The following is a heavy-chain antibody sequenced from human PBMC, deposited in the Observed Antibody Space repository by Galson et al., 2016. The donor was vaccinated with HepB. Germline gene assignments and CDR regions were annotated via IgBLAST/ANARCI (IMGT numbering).Heavy chain of an antibody. CDR1: GASISSTNW. CDR3: ARDSAGDGIVPLEH. Sequence: SETLSLTCAVSGASISSTNWWNWVRQPPGKGLEWIGEIYHSGSTNYNPSLKSRLTISLDKSKNQFTLRLTSVTAADTAVYYCARDSAGDGIVPLEHWGQGTLVTVSS. J-gene: IGHJ1*01. D-gene: IGHD1-26*01. CDR2: IYHSGST. V-gene: IGHV4-4*02.